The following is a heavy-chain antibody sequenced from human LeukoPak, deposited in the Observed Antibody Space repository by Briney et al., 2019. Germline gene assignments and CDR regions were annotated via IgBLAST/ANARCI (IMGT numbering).Heavy chain of an antibody. D-gene: IGHD2-21*01. CDR1: GYSFTNYW. CDR3: ARRASPYYYYMDV. CDR2: IYPGDSDI. V-gene: IGHV5-51*01. J-gene: IGHJ6*03. Sequence: GESLKISCKGSGYSFTNYWIGWVRQMPGKGLEWMGIIYPGDSDIGYSPSFQGQVTISADKSISTAYLQWSSLKASDTAMYYCARRASPYYYYMDVWGKGTTVTVSS.